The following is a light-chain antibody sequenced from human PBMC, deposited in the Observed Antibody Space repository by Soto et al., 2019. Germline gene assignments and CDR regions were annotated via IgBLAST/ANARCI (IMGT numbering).Light chain of an antibody. V-gene: IGKV3-15*01. Sequence: EIVMTQSPATLSVSPGERATLSCRASQSVSSNLAWYQQKPGQAPRLLIYGASTRATGIPARFSGSGSGTGFTLTISSLQSEDFAGYYCQQYKNWPPGNTFGQGTKLEIK. CDR1: QSVSSN. CDR3: QQYKNWPPGNT. J-gene: IGKJ2*01. CDR2: GAS.